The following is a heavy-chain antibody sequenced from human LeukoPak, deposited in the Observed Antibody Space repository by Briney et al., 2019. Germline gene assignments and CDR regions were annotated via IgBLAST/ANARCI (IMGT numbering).Heavy chain of an antibody. V-gene: IGHV3-15*01. CDR2: IKSKTDGGTT. CDR3: ARSGIAVAGTTTGAFDI. Sequence: PGGSLRLSCAASGFTFSNAWMSWVRQAPGKGLEWVGRIKSKTDGGTTDYAAPVKGRFTISRDDSKNTLYLQMNSLRAEDTAVYYCARSGIAVAGTTTGAFDIWGQGTMVTVSS. J-gene: IGHJ3*02. D-gene: IGHD6-19*01. CDR1: GFTFSNAW.